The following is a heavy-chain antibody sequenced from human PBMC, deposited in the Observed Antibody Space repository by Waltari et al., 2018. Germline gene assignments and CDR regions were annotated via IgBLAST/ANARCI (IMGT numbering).Heavy chain of an antibody. D-gene: IGHD3-16*01. CDR1: GGTFGSYA. Sequence: QVQLVQSGAEVKKPGSSVKVSCKASGGTFGSYAISWVRQAPGEGLGWRGGIIPIFGKAPNYAQKVQGRLTLTADESTATVYMDLSSLRSDDTAVYYCARRQLGGAFDPWGQGTLVSVSS. V-gene: IGHV1-69*12. J-gene: IGHJ5*02. CDR3: ARRQLGGAFDP. CDR2: IIPIFGKAP.